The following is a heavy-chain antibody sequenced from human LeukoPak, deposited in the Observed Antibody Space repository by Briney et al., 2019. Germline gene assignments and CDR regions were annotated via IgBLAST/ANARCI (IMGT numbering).Heavy chain of an antibody. Sequence: GGSLRLSCAASGFTFSSYGMHWVRQAPGEGLEWVAVISYDGSNKYYADSVKGRFTISRDNSKNILFLQMNSLRAEDTAFYFCTKDSRALGFNYFDPWGQGTLVTVSS. J-gene: IGHJ5*02. CDR3: TKDSRALGFNYFDP. CDR1: GFTFSSYG. V-gene: IGHV3-30*18. D-gene: IGHD7-27*01. CDR2: ISYDGSNK.